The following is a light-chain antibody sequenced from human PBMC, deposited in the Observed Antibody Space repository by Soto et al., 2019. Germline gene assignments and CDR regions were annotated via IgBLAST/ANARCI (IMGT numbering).Light chain of an antibody. CDR1: SSDFGSYNL. CDR3: CSYAGSSTYV. CDR2: EVS. Sequence: QSVLTQPASVSGSPGQSITISCTGTSSDFGSYNLVSWYQQHPGKAPKLMIYEVSKRPSGVSNRFSGSKSGNTASLTISGLQAEDEADYYCCSYAGSSTYVFGTGDQGHRP. J-gene: IGLJ1*01. V-gene: IGLV2-23*02.